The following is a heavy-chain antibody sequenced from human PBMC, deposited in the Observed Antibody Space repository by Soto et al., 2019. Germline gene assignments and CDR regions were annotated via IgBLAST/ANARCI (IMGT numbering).Heavy chain of an antibody. Sequence: GASVKVSCKASGYTFTSYYMHWVRQAPGQGLEWMGIINPSGGSTSYAQKFQGRVTMTRDTSTSTVYMELSSLRSEDTAVYYCARDATVGVVVITDAEYFQHWGQGTLVTVSS. J-gene: IGHJ1*01. CDR1: GYTFTSYY. D-gene: IGHD3-22*01. CDR2: INPSGGST. CDR3: ARDATVGVVVITDAEYFQH. V-gene: IGHV1-46*01.